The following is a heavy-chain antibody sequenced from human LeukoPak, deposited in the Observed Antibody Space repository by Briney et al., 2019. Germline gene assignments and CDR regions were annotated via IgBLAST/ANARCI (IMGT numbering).Heavy chain of an antibody. CDR1: GFTFSSYW. V-gene: IGHV3-7*01. CDR2: IKQDGSEK. Sequence: PGGSLRLSCAASGFTFSSYWMSWVRQAPGKGLEWVAKIKQDGSEKYYLDSVKGRFTISRDNAKNSLYLQMNSLRAEDTAVYYCARASREWTLRPFDYWGQGTLVTVSS. J-gene: IGHJ4*02. CDR3: ARASREWTLRPFDY. D-gene: IGHD3-3*01.